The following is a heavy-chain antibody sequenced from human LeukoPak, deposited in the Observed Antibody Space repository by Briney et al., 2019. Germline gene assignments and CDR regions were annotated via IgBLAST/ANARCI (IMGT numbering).Heavy chain of an antibody. CDR3: ARSYDSSGSDAFDT. CDR1: GYTFTSYD. CDR2: MNPNRGNT. J-gene: IGHJ3*02. V-gene: IGHV1-8*01. Sequence: ASVKVSCKASGYTFTSYDINWVRQATGQGLEWMGWMNPNRGNTGYAQKFQGRVAMTRNTSISTAYMELSSLRSEDTAVYYCARSYDSSGSDAFDTWGQGTMVTVSS. D-gene: IGHD3-22*01.